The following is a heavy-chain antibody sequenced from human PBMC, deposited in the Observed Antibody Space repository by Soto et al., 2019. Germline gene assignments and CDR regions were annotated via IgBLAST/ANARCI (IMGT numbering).Heavy chain of an antibody. CDR2: INPSGGST. J-gene: IGHJ4*02. Sequence: QVQLVQSGAEVKKPGASVKVSCKASGYTFTSYYMHWVRQAPGQGLEWMGIINPSGGSTSYAQKFQGGGTMTGDTSTSTVYMELSSLRSEDTAVYYCASVYCSGGSCYSIDYWGQGTLVTVSS. V-gene: IGHV1-46*03. CDR1: GYTFTSYY. CDR3: ASVYCSGGSCYSIDY. D-gene: IGHD2-15*01.